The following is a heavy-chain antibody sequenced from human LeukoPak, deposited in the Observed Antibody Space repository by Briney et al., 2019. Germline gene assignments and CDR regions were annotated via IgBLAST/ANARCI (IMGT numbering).Heavy chain of an antibody. Sequence: GGSLRLSCAASGFTFSSYAMHWVRQAPGKGLEWVAVISYDGSNKYYADSVKGRFTISRDNSKNTLYLQMNSLRADDTAVYYRASRKDTPHLPDYWGQGTLVTVSS. D-gene: IGHD5-18*01. CDR2: ISYDGSNK. J-gene: IGHJ4*02. CDR3: ASRKDTPHLPDY. V-gene: IGHV3-30-3*01. CDR1: GFTFSSYA.